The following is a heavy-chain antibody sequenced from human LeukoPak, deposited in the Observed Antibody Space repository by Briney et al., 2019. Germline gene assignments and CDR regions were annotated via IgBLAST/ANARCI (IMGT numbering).Heavy chain of an antibody. J-gene: IGHJ4*02. Sequence: GGSLRLSCAASGFQFDDYAMHWVRQAPGKGLEWVSGITFNSGRLAYADSVKGRFTISRDNAKNTLFLQMNSLRAEDTAVYYCAGGSTLDRGLVYYWGQGTLVTVSS. CDR3: AGGSTLDRGLVYY. CDR1: GFQFDDYA. CDR2: ITFNSGRL. D-gene: IGHD3-10*01. V-gene: IGHV3-9*01.